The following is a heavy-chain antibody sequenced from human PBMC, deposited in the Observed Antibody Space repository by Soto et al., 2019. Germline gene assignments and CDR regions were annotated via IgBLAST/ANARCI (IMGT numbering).Heavy chain of an antibody. CDR2: ISAYNGNT. Sequence: ASVKVSCKASGYTFTSYGISWVRQAPGQGLEWMGWISAYNGNTDYAQKLQGRVTMTTDTSTSTAYMELRSLRSDDTAVYYCARVTYYDFWSGLLDAFDIWGQGTMVTVSS. J-gene: IGHJ3*02. V-gene: IGHV1-18*01. CDR3: ARVTYYDFWSGLLDAFDI. D-gene: IGHD3-3*01. CDR1: GYTFTSYG.